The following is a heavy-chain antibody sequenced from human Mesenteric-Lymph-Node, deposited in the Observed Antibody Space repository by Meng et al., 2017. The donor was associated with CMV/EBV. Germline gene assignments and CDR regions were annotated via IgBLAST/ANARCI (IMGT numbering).Heavy chain of an antibody. D-gene: IGHD3-10*01. CDR3: ASLFLGSGSYPFDY. Sequence: GESLKISCAASGFTFSSYSMNWVRQAPGKGLEWVANIKQDGSEKYYVDSVKGRFSISRDNAKNSLYLQMNSLRAEDTAVYYCASLFLGSGSYPFDYWGQGTLVTVSS. V-gene: IGHV3-7*01. J-gene: IGHJ4*02. CDR2: IKQDGSEK. CDR1: GFTFSSYS.